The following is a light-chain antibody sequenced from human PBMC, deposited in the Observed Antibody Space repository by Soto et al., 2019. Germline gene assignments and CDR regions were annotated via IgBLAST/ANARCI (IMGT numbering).Light chain of an antibody. CDR1: KNDIGVYDF. J-gene: IGLJ1*01. CDR2: EVV. CDR3: KSYAVSNTYV. Sequence: QSVLTQAPAASGSPGQSVTISCTGTKNDIGVYDFVSWYQHHPGKAPRLIIYEVVQRPSGVPDRFSGSKSGNTASLTVSGLQAADEADYFCKSYAVSNTYVFGRGTKV. V-gene: IGLV2-8*01.